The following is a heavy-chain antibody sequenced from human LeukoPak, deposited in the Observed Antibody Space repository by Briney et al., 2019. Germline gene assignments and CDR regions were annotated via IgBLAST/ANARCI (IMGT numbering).Heavy chain of an antibody. CDR3: AVVVPVANWFDP. D-gene: IGHD2-2*01. CDR2: IYSGGST. V-gene: IGHV3-53*01. J-gene: IGHJ5*02. Sequence: PGGSLRLSCAASGFTVSSNYMSWVRQAPGKGLEWVSVIYSGGSTYYADSVKGRFTISRDNSKNTLYLQMNSLRAEDTAVYYCAVVVPVANWFDPWGQGTLVTVSS. CDR1: GFTVSSNY.